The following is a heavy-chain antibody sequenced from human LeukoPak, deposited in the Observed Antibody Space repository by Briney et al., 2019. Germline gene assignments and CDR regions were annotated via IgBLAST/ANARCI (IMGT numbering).Heavy chain of an antibody. V-gene: IGHV4-59*01. CDR1: GGSISSYY. D-gene: IGHD2-2*01. J-gene: IGHJ5*02. CDR3: ARDPGYCSSTSCYNWFDP. CDR2: IYYSGST. Sequence: SETLSLTCTVSGGSISSYYWSWIRQPPGKGLEWIGYIYYSGSTNYNPSLKSRVTISVDTSKNQFSLKLSSVTAADTAVYYCARDPGYCSSTSCYNWFDPWGQGTLVTVSS.